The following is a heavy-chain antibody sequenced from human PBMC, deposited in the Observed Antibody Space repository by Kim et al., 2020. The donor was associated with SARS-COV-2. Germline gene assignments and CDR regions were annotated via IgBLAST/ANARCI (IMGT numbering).Heavy chain of an antibody. D-gene: IGHD6-19*01. CDR3: ARDRGGSSGWYGGVFDY. J-gene: IGHJ4*02. CDR2: ISYDGSNK. CDR1: GFTFSSYA. Sequence: GGSLRLSCAASGFTFSSYAMHWVRQAPGKGLEWVAVISYDGSNKYYVDSVKGRFTISRDNSKNTLYLQMNSLRAEDTAVYYCARDRGGSSGWYGGVFDYWGQGTLVTVSS. V-gene: IGHV3-30*04.